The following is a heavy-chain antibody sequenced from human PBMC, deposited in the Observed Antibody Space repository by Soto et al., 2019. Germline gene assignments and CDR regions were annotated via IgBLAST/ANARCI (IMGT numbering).Heavy chain of an antibody. CDR1: GYTFTSYA. Sequence: ASVKVSCKASGYTFTSYAMHWVRQAPGQRLEWMGWINAGNGNTKYSQKFQGRVTITRDTSASTAYMELSSLRSEDTAVYYCARDHLPHSSSWAPFDYWGQGTLVTVSS. V-gene: IGHV1-3*01. CDR3: ARDHLPHSSSWAPFDY. D-gene: IGHD6-13*01. J-gene: IGHJ4*02. CDR2: INAGNGNT.